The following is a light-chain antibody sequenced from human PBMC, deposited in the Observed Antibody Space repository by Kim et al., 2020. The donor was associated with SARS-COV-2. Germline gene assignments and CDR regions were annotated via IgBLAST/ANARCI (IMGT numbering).Light chain of an antibody. CDR3: QQYGSLIT. V-gene: IGKV3-20*01. CDR2: GAS. Sequence: EIVLTQSPGTLSLSPGERATLSCRASQSVSSSYVAWNQQKPVQAPRLLIYGASSRATGIPDRFSGSGSGTDFTLTISRLEPEDSAVYYCQQYGSLITFGQGTRLEIK. CDR1: QSVSSSY. J-gene: IGKJ5*01.